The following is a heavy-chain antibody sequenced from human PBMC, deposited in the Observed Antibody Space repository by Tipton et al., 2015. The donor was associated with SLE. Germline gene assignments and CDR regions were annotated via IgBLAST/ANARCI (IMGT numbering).Heavy chain of an antibody. Sequence: SLRLSCAASGFTFDDYAMNWVRQAPGKGLEWVSIIYSGGNTYYVESVEGRFTISRDNSKNIVFLQMNSLRVEDTAVYYCRASHVFDYWGQGTRVTVSS. CDR3: RASHVFDY. V-gene: IGHV3-23*03. J-gene: IGHJ4*02. CDR2: IYSGGNT. CDR1: GFTFDDYA. D-gene: IGHD2-2*01.